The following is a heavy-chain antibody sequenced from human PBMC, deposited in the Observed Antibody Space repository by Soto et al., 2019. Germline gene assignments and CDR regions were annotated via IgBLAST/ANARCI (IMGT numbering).Heavy chain of an antibody. Sequence: EVQLLESGGGLVQPGGSLRLSCAASGFTFSNYAMSWVRQAPGTGLEWVSAISGSGRNAYYADSVKGRFTISRDNSNNTLYLQMNSLRAEDTAVYYCAKLPVGCSGGSCDSSIDYWGQGTLVTVSS. CDR3: AKLPVGCSGGSCDSSIDY. CDR1: GFTFSNYA. D-gene: IGHD2-15*01. J-gene: IGHJ4*02. CDR2: ISGSGRNA. V-gene: IGHV3-23*01.